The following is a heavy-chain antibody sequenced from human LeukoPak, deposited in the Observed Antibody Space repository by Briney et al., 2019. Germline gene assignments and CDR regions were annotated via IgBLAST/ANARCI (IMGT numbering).Heavy chain of an antibody. J-gene: IGHJ4*02. Sequence: GGSLRLSCAASGFTFSSYAMSWVRQAPGKGLEWVSAISGSGGSTYYADSVKGRFTISRDNSKNTLYLQMNSLRAEDTAVYYRAKEDYYDSSGYSVYFDYWGQGTLVTVSS. CDR3: AKEDYYDSSGYSVYFDY. CDR1: GFTFSSYA. V-gene: IGHV3-23*01. D-gene: IGHD3-22*01. CDR2: ISGSGGST.